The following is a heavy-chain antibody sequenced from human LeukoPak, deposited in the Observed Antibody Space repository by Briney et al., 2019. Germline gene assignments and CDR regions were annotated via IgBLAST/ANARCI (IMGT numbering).Heavy chain of an antibody. CDR3: ARLGGSGSYYPFFDY. Sequence: SETLSLTCTVSGGSISSTTYYWGWVRQPPGKGLEWIGYIYYSGSTNYNPSLKSRVTISVDTSKNQFSLRLSSVTAADTAVYYCARLGGSGSYYPFFDYWGQGTLVTVSS. CDR2: IYYSGST. V-gene: IGHV4-61*05. CDR1: GGSISSTTYY. J-gene: IGHJ4*02. D-gene: IGHD3-10*01.